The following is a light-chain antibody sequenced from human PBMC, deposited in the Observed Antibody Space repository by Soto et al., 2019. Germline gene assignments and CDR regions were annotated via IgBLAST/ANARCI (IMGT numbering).Light chain of an antibody. CDR2: RAS. CDR1: QSVNSN. J-gene: IGKJ2*01. Sequence: EIVMTQSPATLSVSPGERATLSCRASQSVNSNLAWYQQKPGQAPRLLMFRASTRATGIPARFSGSGSGTEFTLTISSLQSEDFAVYYCQQYKNWPPEYTFGQGTKLEIK. CDR3: QQYKNWPPEYT. V-gene: IGKV3-15*01.